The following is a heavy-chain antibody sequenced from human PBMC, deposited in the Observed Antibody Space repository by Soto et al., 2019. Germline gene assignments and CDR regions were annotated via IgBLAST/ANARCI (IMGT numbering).Heavy chain of an antibody. Sequence: GESLKISCKGSGYSFTSYWIGWVRQMPGKGLEWMGIIYPGDSDTRYSPSFQGQVTISADKSISTAYLQWSSMKAPDTAMYYCARLGEGTTVTTIPNYYYYGMDVWGQGTTVTVSS. CDR3: ARLGEGTTVTTIPNYYYYGMDV. CDR2: IYPGDSDT. CDR1: GYSFTSYW. V-gene: IGHV5-51*01. J-gene: IGHJ6*02. D-gene: IGHD4-4*01.